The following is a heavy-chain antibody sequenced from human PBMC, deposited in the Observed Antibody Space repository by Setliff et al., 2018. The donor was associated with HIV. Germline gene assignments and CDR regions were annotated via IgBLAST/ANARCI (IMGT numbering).Heavy chain of an antibody. CDR3: ATDPGYSSTWYSESIQH. D-gene: IGHD6-13*01. Sequence: ASVKVSCKISGYTLTELSIHWVRQAPGKGLEWMANFDPEDGETFYAKKFQGRLTMTEDTSTDTAYMELSSLRSDDTAMYYCATDPGYSSTWYSESIQHWGQGTVVTSPQ. CDR1: GYTLTELS. V-gene: IGHV1-24*01. CDR2: FDPEDGET. J-gene: IGHJ1*01.